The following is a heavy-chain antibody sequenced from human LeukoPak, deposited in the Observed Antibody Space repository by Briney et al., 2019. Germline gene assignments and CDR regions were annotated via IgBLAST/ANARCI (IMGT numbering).Heavy chain of an antibody. Sequence: PGGSLRLSCAASGFTFSSSEMNWVRQAPGKGLEYVSAISSNGGSTYYADSVKGRFTISRDNSKNTLYLQMSSLRAEDTAVYYCVKDLRITMIVVVAEGDYWGQGTLVTVSS. V-gene: IGHV3-64D*09. CDR3: VKDLRITMIVVVAEGDY. D-gene: IGHD3-22*01. J-gene: IGHJ4*02. CDR1: GFTFSSSE. CDR2: ISSNGGST.